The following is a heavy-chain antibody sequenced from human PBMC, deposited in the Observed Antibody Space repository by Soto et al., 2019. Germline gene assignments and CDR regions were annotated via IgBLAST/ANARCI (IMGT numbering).Heavy chain of an antibody. CDR2: INPTDSET. Sequence: GESLKISCKTSGHRFTTYWISWVRQMPGKGLEYMGKINPTDSETNYSPSFEGHVTFSVDRSTSTAYVRWNSLKASDTAMYYCAGPTMTSTSFYYAMDVWGQGTTVTVSS. V-gene: IGHV5-10-1*01. J-gene: IGHJ6*02. CDR3: AGPTMTSTSFYYAMDV. D-gene: IGHD4-17*01. CDR1: GHRFTTYW.